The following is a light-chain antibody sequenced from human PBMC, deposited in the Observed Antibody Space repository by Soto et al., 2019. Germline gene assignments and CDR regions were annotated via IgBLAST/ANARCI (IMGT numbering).Light chain of an antibody. Sequence: DLQMAQSPSTLSASVGQTVTVTCXASQSVSGWLAWYQQKPGKAPKLLIYAASSLQSGVPSRFSGSGSETDFTLTISSLQPEDFATYSCQQSYSTTWTFGQGTKVDIK. V-gene: IGKV1-39*01. CDR3: QQSYSTTWT. CDR1: QSVSGW. J-gene: IGKJ1*01. CDR2: AAS.